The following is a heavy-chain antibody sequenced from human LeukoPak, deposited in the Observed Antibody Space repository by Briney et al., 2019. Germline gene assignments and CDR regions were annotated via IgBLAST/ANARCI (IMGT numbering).Heavy chain of an antibody. CDR2: IKQDGSEK. D-gene: IGHD2-8*02. CDR1: GFTVSSYW. J-gene: IGHJ4*02. CDR3: ARTTAALVGY. V-gene: IGHV3-7*03. Sequence: GGSLRLSCAASGFTVSSYWMSWVRQAPGKGLEWVANIKQDGSEKYYVDSVKGRFTISRDNAKNSLYLQMNSLRAEDTAVYYCARTTAALVGYWGQGTLVTVSS.